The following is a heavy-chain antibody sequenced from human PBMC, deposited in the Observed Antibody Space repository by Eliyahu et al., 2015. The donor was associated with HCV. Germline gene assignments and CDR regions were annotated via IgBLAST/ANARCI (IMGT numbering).Heavy chain of an antibody. D-gene: IGHD3-22*01. Sequence: EVQLLESGGTLVQPGGSLXLSXAASGFTFXNYAMHWXRQAPGKGXEWVSTISGGGGLTYYADSVKGRFTSSRDNPKNTLYLQMNSLRVEDTAVYFCAREVAVISDSGYFDYWGRGTLVTVSS. CDR1: GFTFXNYA. V-gene: IGHV3-23*01. CDR3: AREVAVISDSGYFDY. CDR2: ISGGGGLT. J-gene: IGHJ4*02.